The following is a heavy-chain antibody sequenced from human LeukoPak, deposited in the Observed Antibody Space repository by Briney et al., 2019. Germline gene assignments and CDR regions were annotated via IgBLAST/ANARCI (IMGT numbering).Heavy chain of an antibody. J-gene: IGHJ4*02. V-gene: IGHV3-48*04. CDR3: ARDGDSNDY. Sequence: PGGSLRLSCAASGFTFSSYSMNWVRQAPGKGLEWVSYISSGSSAIYYADSVKGRFTISRDNAKNSLYLQMNSLRVEDTAVYYCARDGDSNDYWGQGTLVTVS. D-gene: IGHD4-17*01. CDR1: GFTFSSYS. CDR2: ISSGSSAI.